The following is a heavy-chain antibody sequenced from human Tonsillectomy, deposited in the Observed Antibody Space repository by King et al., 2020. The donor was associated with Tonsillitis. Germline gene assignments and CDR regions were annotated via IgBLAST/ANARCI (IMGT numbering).Heavy chain of an antibody. CDR2: IYPGDSDS. CDR3: ARHSSGWYGGNDY. V-gene: IGHV5-51*03. D-gene: IGHD6-19*01. J-gene: IGHJ4*02. Sequence: QLVQSGAEVKKPGESLKSSCKGSGYSFTNYWIGWGRQMPGKGLEWMGIIYPGDSDSRYSPSFQGQVTISADKSITTAYLQWSSLKASDTAMYYCARHSSGWYGGNDYWGQGTLVTVSS. CDR1: GYSFTNYW.